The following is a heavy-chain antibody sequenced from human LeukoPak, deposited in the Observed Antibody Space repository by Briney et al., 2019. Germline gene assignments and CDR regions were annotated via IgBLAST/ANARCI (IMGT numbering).Heavy chain of an antibody. Sequence: PGGSLRLSCAASGFIVSSNYMSWVRQAPGKGLEWVSVIYRGGSTYYADSVKGRFTIPRDNAKNSLYLQMNSLRAEDTAVYYCARGIRGFDYWGQGTLVTVSS. D-gene: IGHD3-3*02. CDR3: ARGIRGFDY. CDR1: GFIVSSNY. CDR2: IYRGGST. J-gene: IGHJ4*02. V-gene: IGHV3-53*01.